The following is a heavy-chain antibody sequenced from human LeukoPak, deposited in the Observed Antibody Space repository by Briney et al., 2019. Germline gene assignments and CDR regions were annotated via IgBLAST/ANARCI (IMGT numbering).Heavy chain of an antibody. V-gene: IGHV4-59*11. CDR1: GGSIGSQY. CDR2: INYSGYT. Sequence: SETLSLTCTVSGGSIGSQYWNWIRQPPGKGLEWIGYINYSGYTNYHPSLTSRVTISVDTSKIHFSLNLNSGTAADTAIYYCARGGTYLARASFDYWGPGTQVTVSS. D-gene: IGHD1-7*01. CDR3: ARGGTYLARASFDY. J-gene: IGHJ4*02.